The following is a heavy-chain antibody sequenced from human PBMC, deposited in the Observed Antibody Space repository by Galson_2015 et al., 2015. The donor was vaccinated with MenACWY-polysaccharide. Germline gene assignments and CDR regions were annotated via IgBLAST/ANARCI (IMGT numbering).Heavy chain of an antibody. J-gene: IGHJ4*02. D-gene: IGHD2-15*01. CDR2: IIPIMGSP. V-gene: IGHV1-69*11. Sequence: SVKASCKASGGVFSTHGFYWLRQAPGQGVEFMGRIIPIMGSPNYAQRFQGRLTITADGSTSTVYMELSSLRSEDTAVYYCTRADCSGQTCYFAYWGQGTLVTVSS. CDR3: TRADCSGQTCYFAY. CDR1: GGVFSTHG.